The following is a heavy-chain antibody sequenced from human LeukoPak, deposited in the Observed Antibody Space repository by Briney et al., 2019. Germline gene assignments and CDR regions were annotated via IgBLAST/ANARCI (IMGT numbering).Heavy chain of an antibody. J-gene: IGHJ4*02. CDR3: AKQSAGSAAWYSLHYDF. D-gene: IGHD6-13*01. CDR2: VDGGGGGT. Sequence: GGSLRLSCAASGFTFSTYWMSWVRQAPGRGPEWVSSVDGGGGGTYYADSVKGRFTISRDNSKDTLYLQMNGLRAEDTAVYFCAKQSAGSAAWYSLHYDFWGQGTLVTVSS. V-gene: IGHV3-23*01. CDR1: GFTFSTYW.